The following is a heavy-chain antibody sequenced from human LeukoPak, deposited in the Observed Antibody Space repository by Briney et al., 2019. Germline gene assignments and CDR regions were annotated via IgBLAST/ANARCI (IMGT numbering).Heavy chain of an antibody. V-gene: IGHV1-2*02. D-gene: IGHD1-26*01. Sequence: GASVKVSCKASGYTFTVHYIHWVRQAPGQGLEWMEWISPNSGGTKYAQNFQGRVTMTRDTSISTAYMELSRLRSDDTAVYYCVRGGGSFYVDYWGQGTPVTASS. CDR3: VRGGGSFYVDY. CDR2: ISPNSGGT. J-gene: IGHJ4*02. CDR1: GYTFTVHY.